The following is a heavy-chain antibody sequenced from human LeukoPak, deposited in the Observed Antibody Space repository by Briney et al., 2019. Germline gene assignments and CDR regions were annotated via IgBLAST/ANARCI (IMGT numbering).Heavy chain of an antibody. CDR2: IIPIFGTA. V-gene: IGHV1-69*06. CDR1: GGTFSSYA. Sequence: SVKVSCKASGGTFSSYAISWVRQAPGQGLEWMGGIIPIFGTANYAQKFQGRVTITADKSTSTAYMELCSLRSEDTAVYYCARNIYYSSTLDYWGQGTLVTVSS. CDR3: ARNIYYSSTLDY. J-gene: IGHJ4*02. D-gene: IGHD6-13*01.